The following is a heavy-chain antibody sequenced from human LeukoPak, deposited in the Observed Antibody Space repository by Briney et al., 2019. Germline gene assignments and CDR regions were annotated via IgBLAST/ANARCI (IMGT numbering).Heavy chain of an antibody. CDR2: FEPEDGET. V-gene: IGHV1-24*01. CDR1: GYTLTELS. Sequence: ASVKVSCKVSGYTLTELSMHWVRQAPGKGLEWMGGFEPEDGETIYAQKFQGRVTMTEDTSTDTAYMELSSLRSEDTAVYYCATLGYCSSTSCSNWEDIWGQGTMVTVSS. J-gene: IGHJ3*02. CDR3: ATLGYCSSTSCSNWEDI. D-gene: IGHD2-2*01.